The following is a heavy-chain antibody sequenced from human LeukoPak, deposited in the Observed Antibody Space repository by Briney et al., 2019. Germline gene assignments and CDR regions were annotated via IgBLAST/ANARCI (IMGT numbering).Heavy chain of an antibody. CDR1: GGSISSYY. J-gene: IGHJ5*02. CDR2: ISTSGST. Sequence: SETLSLTCTVSGGSISSYYWNWIRQPAGKGLEWIGRISTSGSTNYNPSLKSRVTISLDTSKNQFSLKLTSVTAADTAVYYCAREPWAAAGIKAKRFDPWGQGTLVTVSS. D-gene: IGHD6-13*01. V-gene: IGHV4-4*07. CDR3: AREPWAAAGIKAKRFDP.